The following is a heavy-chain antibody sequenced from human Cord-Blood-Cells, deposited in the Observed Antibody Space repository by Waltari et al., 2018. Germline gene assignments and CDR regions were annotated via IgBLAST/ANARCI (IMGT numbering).Heavy chain of an antibody. D-gene: IGHD4-17*01. CDR1: GFPFSSYA. Sequence: QVQLVESGGGVVQPGRSLSLPCAASGFPFSSYAMHWVRQAPGKGLEWVAVISYDGSNKYYADSVKGRFTISRDNSKNTLYLQMNSLRAEDTAVYYCAGYGGRTFDIWGQGTMVTVSS. J-gene: IGHJ3*02. V-gene: IGHV3-30-3*01. CDR2: ISYDGSNK. CDR3: AGYGGRTFDI.